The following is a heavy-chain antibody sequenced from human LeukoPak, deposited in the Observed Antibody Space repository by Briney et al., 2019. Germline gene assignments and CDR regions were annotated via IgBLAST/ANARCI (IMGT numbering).Heavy chain of an antibody. Sequence: ASVKVSCKASGYTFSGYSMHWVRQAPGQGLEWMGWINPNSGGTNYAQKFQGRVTMTRNKSISTAYMDLSRLRSDDTAVYYCARVYGSGWGFDYWGQGTLVTVSS. J-gene: IGHJ4*02. V-gene: IGHV1-2*02. D-gene: IGHD3-10*01. CDR1: GYTFSGYS. CDR3: ARVYGSGWGFDY. CDR2: INPNSGGT.